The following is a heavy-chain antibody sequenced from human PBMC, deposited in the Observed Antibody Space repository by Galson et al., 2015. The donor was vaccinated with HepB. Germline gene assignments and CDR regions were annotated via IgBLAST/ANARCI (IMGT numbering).Heavy chain of an antibody. CDR1: RGSFSGYY. V-gene: IGHV4-34*01. CDR2: INHSGST. D-gene: IGHD6-13*01. CDR3: ARGTWSSWYYTY. J-gene: IGHJ4*02. Sequence: ETLSLTCAVYRGSFSGYYWSWIRQPPGKGLEWIGEINHSGSTSYNPSLESRVTISIDTSKNQFSLKLSSVTAADTAVYYCARGTWSSWYYTYWGQGTLVTVSS.